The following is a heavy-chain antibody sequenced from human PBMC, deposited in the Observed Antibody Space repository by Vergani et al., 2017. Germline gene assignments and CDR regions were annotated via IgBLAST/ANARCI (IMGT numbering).Heavy chain of an antibody. CDR2: ISWDGGST. D-gene: IGHD6-19*01. CDR1: GFTFDDYT. Sequence: EVQLVESGGVVVQPGGSLRLSCAASGFTFDDYTMHWVRQAPGKVLEWVSLISWDGGSTYYADSVKGRFTISRDNSKNSLYLQMNSLRTEDTALYYCAKDNSGWPEYYYYYNGMYVWGQGTTVTVSS. V-gene: IGHV3-43*01. J-gene: IGHJ6*02. CDR3: AKDNSGWPEYYYYYNGMYV.